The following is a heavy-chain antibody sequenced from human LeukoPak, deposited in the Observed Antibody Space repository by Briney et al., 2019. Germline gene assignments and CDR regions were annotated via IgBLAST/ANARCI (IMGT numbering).Heavy chain of an antibody. Sequence: SETLSLTCTVSGGSISSYYWSWIRQPPGKGLEWIGYIYYSGSTNYNPSLKSRVTISVDTSKNQFSLKLSPVTAADTAVYYCAREEIAAAGLDYWGQGTLVTVSS. CDR3: AREEIAAAGLDY. CDR2: IYYSGST. CDR1: GGSISSYY. D-gene: IGHD6-13*01. V-gene: IGHV4-59*01. J-gene: IGHJ4*02.